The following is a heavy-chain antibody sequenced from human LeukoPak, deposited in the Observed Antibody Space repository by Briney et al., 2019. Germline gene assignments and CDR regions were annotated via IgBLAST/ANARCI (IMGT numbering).Heavy chain of an antibody. D-gene: IGHD2-21*02. V-gene: IGHV4-39*07. CDR2: IYYSGST. J-gene: IGHJ6*03. Sequence: YPSETLSLTCTVSGGSISSSSYYWGWIRQPPGKGLEWIGSIYYSGSTYYNASLKSRVAISVDTSKNQFSLRLNSVPAADTAVYYCANGRGGDAYYYYMDVWGKGTTVTISS. CDR1: GGSISSSSYY. CDR3: ANGRGGDAYYYYMDV.